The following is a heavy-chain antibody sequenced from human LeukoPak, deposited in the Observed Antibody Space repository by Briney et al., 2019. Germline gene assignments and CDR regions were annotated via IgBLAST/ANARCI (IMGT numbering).Heavy chain of an antibody. CDR3: ARGPKYRSGWYGYYYYYMDV. Sequence: GASVEVSCKASGYTFTGYYMHWVRQAPGQGVEWMGWINPNSGGTNYAQKFQGRVTMTRDTSISTAYMELSRLRSDDTAVYYCARGPKYRSGWYGYYYYYMDVWGKGTTVTVSS. J-gene: IGHJ6*03. CDR2: INPNSGGT. V-gene: IGHV1-2*02. CDR1: GYTFTGYY. D-gene: IGHD6-19*01.